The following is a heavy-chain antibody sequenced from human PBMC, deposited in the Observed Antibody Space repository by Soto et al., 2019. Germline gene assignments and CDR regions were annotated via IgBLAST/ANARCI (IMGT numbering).Heavy chain of an antibody. D-gene: IGHD6-19*01. J-gene: IGHJ5*02. CDR1: GGSISSSNW. CDR2: IYHSGST. Sequence: QVQLQESGPGLVKPSGTLSLTCAVSGGSISSSNWWSWVRQPPGKGLEWIGEIYHSGSTNYNPSLKSRVPISVDKSKNQFSLKLSSVTAADTAVYXXXRXXRQWLVLRAWFDPWGQGTLVTVSS. V-gene: IGHV4-4*02. CDR3: XRXXRQWLVLRAWFDP.